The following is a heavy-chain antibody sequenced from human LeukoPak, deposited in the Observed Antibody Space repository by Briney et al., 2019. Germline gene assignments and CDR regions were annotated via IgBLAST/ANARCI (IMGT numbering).Heavy chain of an antibody. CDR1: GFTFSSYA. Sequence: PGGSLRLSCAASGFTFSSYAMHWVRQAPGKGLEWVAVISYDGSNKYYADSVKGRFTISRDNSKNTLYLQMNSLRAEDTAVYYCARGPPPNRLIVVVITTKGRFDYWGQGTLVTVSS. CDR3: ARGPPPNRLIVVVITTKGRFDY. D-gene: IGHD3-22*01. V-gene: IGHV3-30-3*01. CDR2: ISYDGSNK. J-gene: IGHJ4*02.